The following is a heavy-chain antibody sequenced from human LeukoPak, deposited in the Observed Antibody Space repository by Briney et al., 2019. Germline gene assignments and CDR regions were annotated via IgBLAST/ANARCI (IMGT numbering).Heavy chain of an antibody. D-gene: IGHD3/OR15-3a*01. V-gene: IGHV4-39*01. Sequence: PSETLSLTCSVSGVSISSSNSYWGWIRQPPGKGLEWIGGIYYTGNTYYNASVKSQVSISIDTSKNQFSLRLTSVTAADTAVYFCARQTGSGLFLLPGGQGTLVTVSS. CDR3: ARQTGSGLFLLP. CDR1: GVSISSSNSY. CDR2: IYYTGNT. J-gene: IGHJ4*02.